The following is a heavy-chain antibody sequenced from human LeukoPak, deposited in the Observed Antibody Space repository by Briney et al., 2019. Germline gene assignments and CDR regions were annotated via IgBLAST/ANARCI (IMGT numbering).Heavy chain of an antibody. V-gene: IGHV4-59*08. CDR2: IYYSGST. J-gene: IGHJ4*02. CDR3: ARLPSRGYDYRSSVDY. Sequence: TTSETLSLTCTVSGGSISSYYWSWIRQPPGKGLEWIGYIYYSGSTNYNPSLKSRVTISVDTSKNQFSLKLSSVTAADTAVYYCARLPSRGYDYRSSVDYWGQGTLVTVSS. D-gene: IGHD5-12*01. CDR1: GGSISSYY.